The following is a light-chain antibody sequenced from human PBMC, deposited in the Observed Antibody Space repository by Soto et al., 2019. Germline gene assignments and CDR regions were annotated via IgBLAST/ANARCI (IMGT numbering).Light chain of an antibody. CDR3: QQYGGSWT. V-gene: IGKV3-20*01. J-gene: IGKJ1*01. CDR2: AAS. CDR1: QSVSSSY. Sequence: IVLTQSPGTLSLSPGERATLFCRASQSVSSSYLAWYQQKPGQAPRFLIYAASNRATGIPDRFSGSGSGTEFTLTISRLEPEDFAVYYCQQYGGSWTFGQGTKVEVK.